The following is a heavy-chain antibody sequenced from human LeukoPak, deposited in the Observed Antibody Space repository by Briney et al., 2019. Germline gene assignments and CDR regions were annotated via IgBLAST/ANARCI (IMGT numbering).Heavy chain of an antibody. Sequence: PGGSLRLSCAASGFTFSSYSMNWVRQAPGKGLEWVSYISSSGSTIYYADSVKGRFTISRDNAKNSLYLQMNSLRAEDTAVYYCARASVNYYDSSGYWAFDYWGQGTLVAVSS. CDR2: ISSSGSTI. V-gene: IGHV3-48*04. J-gene: IGHJ4*02. CDR3: ARASVNYYDSSGYWAFDY. CDR1: GFTFSSYS. D-gene: IGHD3-22*01.